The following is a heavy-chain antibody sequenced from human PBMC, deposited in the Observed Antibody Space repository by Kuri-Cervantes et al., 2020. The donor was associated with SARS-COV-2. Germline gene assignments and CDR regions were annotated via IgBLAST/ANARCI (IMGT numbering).Heavy chain of an antibody. CDR3: ASDNSGSYFRESGGFDY. CDR2: INWNGSST. D-gene: IGHD1-26*01. V-gene: IGHV3-20*04. CDR1: GFTFDDYG. Sequence: GESLKISCAASGFTFDDYGMSWVRQAPGKGLEWVSGINWNGSSTGYADSVKGRFTISRDNAKNSLYLQMNSLRAEDTALYYCASDNSGSYFRESGGFDYWGQGTLVTVSS. J-gene: IGHJ4*02.